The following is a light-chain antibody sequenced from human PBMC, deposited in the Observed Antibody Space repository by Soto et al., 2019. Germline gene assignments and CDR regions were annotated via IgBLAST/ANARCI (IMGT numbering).Light chain of an antibody. CDR1: QSVSFN. V-gene: IGKV3-15*01. CDR3: QHYTDWPLT. Sequence: ERVITQSPATVTFYQGERATFSCRASQSVSFNLAWYQQKPGQTPRLLIYGASTRATGIPDRFSGSGSGTEFILTISSLQSEDVAVCYCQHYTDWPLTFAGGTKVDIK. J-gene: IGKJ4*02. CDR2: GAS.